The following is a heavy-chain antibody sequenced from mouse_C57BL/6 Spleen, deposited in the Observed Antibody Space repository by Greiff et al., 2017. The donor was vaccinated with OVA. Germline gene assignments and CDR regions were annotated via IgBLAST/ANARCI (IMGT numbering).Heavy chain of an antibody. V-gene: IGHV10-1*01. Sequence: EVQLVESGGGLVQPKGSLKLSCAASGFSFNTYAMNWVRQAPGKGLEWVACIRSKSNNNATYYADTGKARFTIYRDDSETLLYLQMNNSKTTATAMYYCVGYDGYYPFAYWGQGTLVTVSA. CDR3: VGYDGYYPFAY. J-gene: IGHJ3*01. CDR1: GFSFNTYA. CDR2: IRSKSNNNAT. D-gene: IGHD2-3*01.